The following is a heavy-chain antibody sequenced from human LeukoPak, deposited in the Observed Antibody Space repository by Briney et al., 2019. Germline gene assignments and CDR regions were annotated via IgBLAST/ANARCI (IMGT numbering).Heavy chain of an antibody. Sequence: ASVKVSCKASGYTFTSYYMHWVRQAPGQGLEWMGIINPSGGSTSYAQKLQGRVTMTTDTSTSTAYMELRSLRSDDTAVYYCSIAVAGTGWFDPWGQGTLVTVSS. J-gene: IGHJ5*02. V-gene: IGHV1-46*03. CDR1: GYTFTSYY. D-gene: IGHD6-19*01. CDR3: SIAVAGTGWFDP. CDR2: INPSGGST.